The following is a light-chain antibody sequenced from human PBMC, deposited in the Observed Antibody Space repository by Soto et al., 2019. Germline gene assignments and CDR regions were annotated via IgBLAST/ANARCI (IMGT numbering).Light chain of an antibody. CDR3: QQYGSSPLP. Sequence: EIGFTQSPVALSVSPGERATLSCGASQTVSNSYLAWYQQKPGQAPRLLIYAASSRAAGIPGRFSGSGSGTDFTLTISGLEPEDFAVYYCQQYGSSPLPFGQGTKVDIK. CDR1: QTVSNSY. V-gene: IGKV3-20*01. J-gene: IGKJ1*01. CDR2: AAS.